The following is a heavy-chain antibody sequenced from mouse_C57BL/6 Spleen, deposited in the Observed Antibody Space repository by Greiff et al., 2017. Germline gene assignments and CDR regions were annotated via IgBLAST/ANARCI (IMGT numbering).Heavy chain of an antibody. CDR3: ARVHYYGSSYY. Sequence: QVQLQQSGAELVRPGASVKLSCKASGYTFTDYYINWVKQRPGQGLEWIARIYPGSGNTYYNEKFKGKATLTAEKSSSTAYMQLSSLTSEDSAVYFCARVHYYGSSYYWGQGTTLTVSS. V-gene: IGHV1-76*01. D-gene: IGHD1-1*01. CDR1: GYTFTDYY. J-gene: IGHJ2*01. CDR2: IYPGSGNT.